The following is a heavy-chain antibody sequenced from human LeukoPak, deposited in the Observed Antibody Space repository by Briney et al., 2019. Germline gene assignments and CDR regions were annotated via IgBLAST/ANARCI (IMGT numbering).Heavy chain of an antibody. Sequence: GGSLRLSCAASGFTFSSYEMNWVRQAPGKGLEWVSYISSSGSTIYYADSVKGRFTISRDNAKNSLYLQINSLRAEDTAVYYCARSLEGSWNDYWGQGTLVTVSS. CDR2: ISSSGSTI. CDR1: GFTFSSYE. D-gene: IGHD2-15*01. CDR3: ARSLEGSWNDY. V-gene: IGHV3-48*03. J-gene: IGHJ4*02.